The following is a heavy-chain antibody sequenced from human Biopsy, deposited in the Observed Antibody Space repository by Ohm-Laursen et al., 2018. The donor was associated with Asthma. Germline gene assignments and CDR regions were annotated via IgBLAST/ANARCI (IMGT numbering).Heavy chain of an antibody. CDR3: ARGIGLSGYDFWSGYSATPNWFDP. J-gene: IGHJ5*02. V-gene: IGHV4-31*03. CDR1: GGSISSGGYY. Sequence: SQTLSLTCTVSGGSISSGGYYWSWIRQHPGKGLEWIGYIYYSGSTYYNPSLKSRVTISVDTSKNQFSLKLSSVTAADTAVYYCARGIGLSGYDFWSGYSATPNWFDPWGQGTLVTASS. CDR2: IYYSGST. D-gene: IGHD3-3*01.